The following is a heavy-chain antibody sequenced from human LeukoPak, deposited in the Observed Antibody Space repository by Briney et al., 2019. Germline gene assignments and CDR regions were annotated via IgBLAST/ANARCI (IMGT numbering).Heavy chain of an antibody. D-gene: IGHD3-10*01. CDR1: GFTFSTFW. J-gene: IGHJ4*02. V-gene: IGHV3-7*01. CDR2: IKEDGSKT. CDR3: ARHGELRGQEYYFDY. Sequence: GGSLRLSCAASGFTFSTFWMTWVRQAPGKGLEWVANIKEDGSKTYYVDSVKGRFTISRDNAKNSLYLQMNSLRAEDTAVFYCARHGELRGQEYYFDYWGQGTLVTVSS.